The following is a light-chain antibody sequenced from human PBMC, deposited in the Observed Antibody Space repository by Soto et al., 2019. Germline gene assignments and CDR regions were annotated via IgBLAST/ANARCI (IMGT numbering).Light chain of an antibody. CDR3: AAWDDSLDAVV. J-gene: IGLJ2*01. Sequence: QSVLIQPPSASGTPGQRVTISCSGSNSNIGTKHVSWYQHLPGTAPKVLIYSNDQRPSGVPDRFSGSKSGTSASLAISGLQSEDETDYYCAAWDDSLDAVVFGGGTKLAVL. CDR1: NSNIGTKH. CDR2: SND. V-gene: IGLV1-44*01.